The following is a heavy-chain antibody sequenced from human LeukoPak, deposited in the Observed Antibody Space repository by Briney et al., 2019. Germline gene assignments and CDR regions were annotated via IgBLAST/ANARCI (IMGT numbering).Heavy chain of an antibody. CDR2: ISGSGGST. D-gene: IGHD3-10*01. J-gene: IGHJ3*02. V-gene: IGHV3-23*01. Sequence: GGSLRLSCAASGFTFSSYGMSWVRQAPGKGLEWVSAISGSGGSTYYADSVKGRFTISRDNSKNTLYLQMNSLRAEDTAVYYCARGQMIQPLLWFGESDDAFDIWGQGTMVTVSS. CDR3: ARGQMIQPLLWFGESDDAFDI. CDR1: GFTFSSYG.